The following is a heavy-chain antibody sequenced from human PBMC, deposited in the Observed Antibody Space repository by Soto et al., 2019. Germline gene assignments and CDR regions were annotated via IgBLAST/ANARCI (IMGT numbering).Heavy chain of an antibody. CDR2: INQDGSEK. D-gene: IGHD6-6*01. J-gene: IGHJ6*02. Sequence: XGSLRISCAASGFTFSSYGMSWVRQAPGKGLDWVANINQDGSEKYYVDSVKGRFTISRDNAKNSLYLQMNSLRAEDTAVYYCARKRARNSGMEVWGQGTTVTVSS. CDR1: GFTFSSYG. V-gene: IGHV3-7*03. CDR3: ARKRARNSGMEV.